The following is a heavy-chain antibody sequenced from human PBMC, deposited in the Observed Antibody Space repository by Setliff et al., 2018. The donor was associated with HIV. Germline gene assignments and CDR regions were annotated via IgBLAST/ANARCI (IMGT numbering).Heavy chain of an antibody. J-gene: IGHJ6*01. CDR3: ATGFTVRGFRRLDV. V-gene: IGHV3-15*01. Sequence: PGGSLRLSCAASGFTFSYSWMNWVRQAPGKGLEWVGRIKSKIDGGTADYAAPVKGRFTISRDDSKNTLYLQMNSLKSEDSGLYYCATGFTVRGFRRLDVWGQGTTVTVSS. CDR2: IKSKIDGGTA. D-gene: IGHD3-10*01. CDR1: GFTFSYSW.